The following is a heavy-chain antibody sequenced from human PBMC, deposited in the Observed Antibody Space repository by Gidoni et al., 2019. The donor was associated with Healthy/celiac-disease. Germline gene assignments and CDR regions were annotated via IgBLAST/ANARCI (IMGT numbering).Heavy chain of an antibody. CDR1: GGSISSYY. J-gene: IGHJ6*02. CDR3: ARGDYYDSSGYYYPSLYYYYGMDV. CDR2: IYYSGST. D-gene: IGHD3-22*01. Sequence: QVQLQESGPGLVKPSETLSLTCTVSGGSISSYYWSWIRQPPGKGLEWSGYIYYSGSTNYNPSLKSRVTISVDTSKNQFSLKLSSVTAADTAVYYCARGDYYDSSGYYYPSLYYYYGMDVWGQGTTVTVSS. V-gene: IGHV4-59*01.